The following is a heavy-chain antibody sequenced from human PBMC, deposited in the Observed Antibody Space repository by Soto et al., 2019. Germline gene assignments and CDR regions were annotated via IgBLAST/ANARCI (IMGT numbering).Heavy chain of an antibody. Sequence: SETLSLTCTVSGGSISGYYWSWIRQPPGKGLEWIGYMYNTGSTVYNPPFKSRVTISVDTSKNQFSLKLNSVTAADTAVYYCARDLWGYCGTDCYPLDVWGQGTTVTVSS. CDR3: ARDLWGYCGTDCYPLDV. J-gene: IGHJ6*02. CDR2: MYNTGST. CDR1: GGSISGYY. V-gene: IGHV4-59*01. D-gene: IGHD2-21*02.